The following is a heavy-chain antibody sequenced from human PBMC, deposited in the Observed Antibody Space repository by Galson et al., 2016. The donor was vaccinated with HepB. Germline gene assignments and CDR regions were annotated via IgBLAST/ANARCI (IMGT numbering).Heavy chain of an antibody. CDR3: ARETVATYTFDY. CDR1: GASISSYNYF. Sequence: LSLTCTVSGASISSYNYFYSWVRQHPGKGLEWIGYIYPSGSTYYNPSLRSRVSISIDTSKNQFSLRLSSVTAADTAVYFCARETVATYTFDYWGQGTLATVSS. CDR2: IYPSGST. D-gene: IGHD2-2*02. V-gene: IGHV4-31*03. J-gene: IGHJ4*02.